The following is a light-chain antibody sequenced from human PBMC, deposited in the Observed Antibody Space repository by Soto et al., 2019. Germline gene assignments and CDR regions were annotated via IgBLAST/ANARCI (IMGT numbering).Light chain of an antibody. CDR2: GAS. J-gene: IGKJ5*01. V-gene: IGKV3-20*01. CDR1: QSVTSGY. CDR3: QHYSSSPPAIT. Sequence: VLTQSPATLSLSPGERATLSCRASQSVTSGYLAWYQQQPNQAPRLLIYGASYRATGIPDRFSGGGSGTDFTLTISRLEPEDFAVYYCQHYSSSPPAITFGQGTRLEIK.